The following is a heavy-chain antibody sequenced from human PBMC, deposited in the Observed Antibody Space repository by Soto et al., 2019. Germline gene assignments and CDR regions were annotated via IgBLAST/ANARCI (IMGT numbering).Heavy chain of an antibody. Sequence: SETLSLTCTVSGGSISSSGYYWAWIRQPPGKGLEWIGSISHSGTTFYKPSLKCRFTISVDTSKNQFSLKLSSVTAADTAVYYCTREYYSSSAYWGQGTLVTVSS. J-gene: IGHJ4*02. V-gene: IGHV4-39*02. D-gene: IGHD6-6*01. CDR3: TREYYSSSAY. CDR2: ISHSGTT. CDR1: GGSISSSGYY.